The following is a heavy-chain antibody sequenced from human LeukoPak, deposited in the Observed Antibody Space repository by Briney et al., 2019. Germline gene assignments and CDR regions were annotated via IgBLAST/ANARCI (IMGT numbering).Heavy chain of an antibody. CDR2: IRSKAYSGTT. Sequence: GGSLRLSCTASGFTFGDYAMDWVRQAPGKGLEWVGFIRSKAYSGTTEYAASVKGRFTISRDDSKSIAYLQMNSLKTEDTAVYYCSRESAEATAKFDYWGQGTPVTLSS. D-gene: IGHD2-21*02. V-gene: IGHV3-49*04. CDR3: SRESAEATAKFDY. CDR1: GFTFGDYA. J-gene: IGHJ4*02.